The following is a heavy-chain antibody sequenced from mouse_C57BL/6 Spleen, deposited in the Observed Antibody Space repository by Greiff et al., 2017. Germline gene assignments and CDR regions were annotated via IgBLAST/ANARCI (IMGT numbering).Heavy chain of an antibody. V-gene: IGHV1-55*01. J-gene: IGHJ2*01. CDR2: IYPGSGST. D-gene: IGHD1-1*01. CDR3: ARSGYYGSSLYYFDC. Sequence: VQLQQPGAELVKPGASVKMSCKASGYTFTSYWITWVKQRPGQGLEWIGDIYPGSGSTNYNEKFKSKATLTVDTSSSTAYMQLSSLTSEDSAVYYCARSGYYGSSLYYFDCWGQGTTLTVSS. CDR1: GYTFTSYW.